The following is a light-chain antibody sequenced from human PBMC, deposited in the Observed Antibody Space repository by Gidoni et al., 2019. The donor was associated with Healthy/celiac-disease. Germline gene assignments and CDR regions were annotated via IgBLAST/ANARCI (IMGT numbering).Light chain of an antibody. Sequence: IVLTQSPATLSLPPGERATPSCGASQRVSSSYLAWYQQKPGLAPRLLIYDASSRATGIPDRFSGSGSGTDFTLTISRLEPEDFAVYYCQQYGSSLPITFGQGTRLEIK. CDR1: QRVSSSY. J-gene: IGKJ5*01. V-gene: IGKV3D-20*01. CDR2: DAS. CDR3: QQYGSSLPIT.